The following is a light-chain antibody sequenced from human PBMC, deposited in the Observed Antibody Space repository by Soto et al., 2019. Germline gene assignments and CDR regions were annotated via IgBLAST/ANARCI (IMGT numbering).Light chain of an antibody. CDR3: QVWDSSTLYV. Sequence: SYALTQPPSVSVSPGQTASITCSGERLGDKYTCWYQQRPGQSPMLVIYQDTKRPSGIPERFSGSNSGNTATLTITGTQAVDEADYYCQVWDSSTLYVFGTGTKLTVL. J-gene: IGLJ1*01. CDR1: RLGDKY. V-gene: IGLV3-1*01. CDR2: QDT.